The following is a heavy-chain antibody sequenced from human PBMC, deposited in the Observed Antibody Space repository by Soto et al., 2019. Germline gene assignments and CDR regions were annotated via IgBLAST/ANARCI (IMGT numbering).Heavy chain of an antibody. V-gene: IGHV1-69*01. J-gene: IGHJ3*02. CDR1: GGTFSSYA. Sequence: QVQLVQSGAEVKKPGSSVKVSCKASGGTFSSYAISWVRQAPGQGLERMGGIIPIFGTANYAQKFQGRVTITADESTSTAYMELSSLRSEDTAVYYCASCGYSYGWDAFDIWGQGTMVTVSS. CDR2: IIPIFGTA. D-gene: IGHD5-18*01. CDR3: ASCGYSYGWDAFDI.